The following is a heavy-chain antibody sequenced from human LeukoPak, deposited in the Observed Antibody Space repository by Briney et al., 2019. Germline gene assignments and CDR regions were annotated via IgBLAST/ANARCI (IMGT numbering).Heavy chain of an antibody. D-gene: IGHD6-6*01. CDR1: GYTFTGSY. CDR3: ARGPRIAARSCLWFDP. CDR2: INPNSGGT. Sequence: GASVKVSCKASGYTFTGSYMHWVRQAPGQGLEWMGWINPNSGGTNYAQKFQGRVTMTRDTSISTAYMELSRLRSDDTAVYYCARGPRIAARSCLWFDPWAREPWSPSPQ. V-gene: IGHV1-2*02. J-gene: IGHJ5*02.